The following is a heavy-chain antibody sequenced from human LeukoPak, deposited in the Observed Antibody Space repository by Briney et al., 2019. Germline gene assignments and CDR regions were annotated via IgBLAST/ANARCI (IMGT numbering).Heavy chain of an antibody. CDR2: IYYSGST. CDR3: ARGNGDYSMSVWFDP. D-gene: IGHD4-17*01. J-gene: IGHJ5*02. Sequence: SETLSLTCTVSGGSVSSSSYYWSWIRQPPGKGLEWIGYIYYSGSTNYNPSLKSRVTISVDTSKNQFSLKLSSVTAADTAVYYCARGNGDYSMSVWFDPWGQGTLVTVSS. CDR1: GGSVSSSSYY. V-gene: IGHV4-61*01.